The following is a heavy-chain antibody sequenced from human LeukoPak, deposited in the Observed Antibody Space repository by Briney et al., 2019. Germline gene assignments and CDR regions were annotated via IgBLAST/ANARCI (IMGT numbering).Heavy chain of an antibody. D-gene: IGHD5-12*01. Sequence: SETLSLTCAVYGGSFSGYYWSWIRQPPGKGLEWIGEINHSGSTNCNPSLKSRVTISVDTSKNQFSLKLSSVTAADTAVYYCARERPWLRLALDYWGQGTLVTVSS. V-gene: IGHV4-34*01. CDR1: GGSFSGYY. CDR3: ARERPWLRLALDY. CDR2: INHSGST. J-gene: IGHJ4*02.